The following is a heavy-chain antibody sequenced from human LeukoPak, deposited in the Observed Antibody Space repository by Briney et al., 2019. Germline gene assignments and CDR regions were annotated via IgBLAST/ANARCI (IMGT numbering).Heavy chain of an antibody. J-gene: IGHJ4*02. V-gene: IGHV4-34*01. CDR3: ASVNSTPYP. D-gene: IGHD2-15*01. CDR2: INHSGST. Sequence: SETLSLTCAAYGGSFSGYYWSWIRQPPGKGLEWIGEINHSGSTNYNPSLKSRVTISVDTSKNQFSLKLSSVTAADTAVYYCASVNSTPYPWGQGTLVTVSS. CDR1: GGSFSGYY.